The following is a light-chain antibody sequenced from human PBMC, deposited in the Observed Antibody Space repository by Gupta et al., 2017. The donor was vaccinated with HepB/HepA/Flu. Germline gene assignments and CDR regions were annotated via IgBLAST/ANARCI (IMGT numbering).Light chain of an antibody. CDR3: SSYTSSSTGV. J-gene: IGLJ1*01. V-gene: IGLV2-14*03. Sequence: QSALTQPASVSGSPAQSITISCTGTSSDIGGYNYVSWYQQHPGKAPKLIIYDVSNRPLGVSNRFSGSKSGNTASLTISGLQADDDAYYYCSSYTSSSTGVFGTGTKVTVL. CDR1: SSDIGGYNY. CDR2: DVS.